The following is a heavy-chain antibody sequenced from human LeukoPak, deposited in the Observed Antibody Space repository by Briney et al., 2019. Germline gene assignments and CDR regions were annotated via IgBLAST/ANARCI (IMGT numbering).Heavy chain of an antibody. J-gene: IGHJ4*02. Sequence: SETLSLTCTVTGGSISSYYWSWIRQPPGKGLEWIGYIYYSGSTNYNPSLKSRVTISVDTSKNQFSLKLSSVTAADTAVYYCARRGYFDYWGQGTLVTVSS. V-gene: IGHV4-59*08. CDR2: IYYSGST. CDR1: GGSISSYY. D-gene: IGHD3-16*01. CDR3: ARRGYFDY.